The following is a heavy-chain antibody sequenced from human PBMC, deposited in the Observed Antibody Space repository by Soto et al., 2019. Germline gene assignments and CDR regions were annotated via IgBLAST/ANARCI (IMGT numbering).Heavy chain of an antibody. CDR1: GFTFSDYY. J-gene: IGHJ5*02. CDR3: ARDRSSGWTTGLDP. Sequence: QVQLVESGGGLVKPGGSLRLSCAASGFTFSDYYMSWIRQAPGKGLEWISYISSTSSSMYYADSVKGRFTISRDNAQNSLYLQMNSLRVEDTAVYYCARDRSSGWTTGLDPWGQGTLVTVSS. CDR2: ISSTSSSM. D-gene: IGHD6-19*01. V-gene: IGHV3-11*01.